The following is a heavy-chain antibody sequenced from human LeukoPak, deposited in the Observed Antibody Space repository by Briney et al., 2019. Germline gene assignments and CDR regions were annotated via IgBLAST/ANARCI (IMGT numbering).Heavy chain of an antibody. CDR2: ISSSSYI. CDR3: ARDVSEGSSSYYYGMDV. D-gene: IGHD6-6*01. Sequence: GGSLRLSCAASGFTFSSYSMKWVRQAPGKGLEWVSSISSSSYIYYADSVKGRFTISRDNAKNSLYLQMNSLRAEDTAVYYCARDVSEGSSSYYYGMDVWGQGTTVTVSS. J-gene: IGHJ6*02. CDR1: GFTFSSYS. V-gene: IGHV3-21*01.